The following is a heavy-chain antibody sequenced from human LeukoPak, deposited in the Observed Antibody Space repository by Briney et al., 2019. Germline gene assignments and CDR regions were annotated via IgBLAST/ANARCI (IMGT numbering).Heavy chain of an antibody. J-gene: IGHJ4*02. CDR2: IIPIFGTA. D-gene: IGHD4-17*01. CDR1: VGTFSSYA. CDR3: ARSPYGDWYYFDY. Sequence: ASVKVSCKASVGTFSSYAISWVRQAPGQGLEWMGRIIPIFGTANYAQKFQGRVTITTDESTSTAYMELSSLRSEDTAVYYCARSPYGDWYYFDYWGQGTLVTVSS. V-gene: IGHV1-69*05.